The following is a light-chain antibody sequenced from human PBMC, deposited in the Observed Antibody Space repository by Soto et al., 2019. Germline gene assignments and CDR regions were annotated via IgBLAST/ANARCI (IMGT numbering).Light chain of an antibody. CDR2: DNH. CDR1: SSNIGARFD. Sequence: QTVVTQPPSVSGAPGQRVTISCTGTSSNIGARFDVHWYQHLPGTAPKLLIYDNHNRPSGVPDRFSGSTSGTSASLAITGLQAEDEADYYCQSFDTSLSGSIFGGGTKVTVL. V-gene: IGLV1-40*01. CDR3: QSFDTSLSGSI. J-gene: IGLJ2*01.